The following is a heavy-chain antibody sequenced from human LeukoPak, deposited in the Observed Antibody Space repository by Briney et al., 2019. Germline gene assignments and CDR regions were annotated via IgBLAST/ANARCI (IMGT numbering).Heavy chain of an antibody. CDR3: AKAVSDCLPYCCSKGYFDH. J-gene: IGHJ4*02. V-gene: IGHV3-9*01. CDR1: GFNFDDNA. Sequence: GGSLRLSCAASGFNFDDNAMHWVRQAPGKGPEWVSSIGLDSGSIAYADSVKGRFTISRDNAKNSLYLQMNSLRVEDTAFYYCAKAVSDCLPYCCSKGYFDHWGQGALVTVSS. D-gene: IGHD2-15*01. CDR2: IGLDSGSI.